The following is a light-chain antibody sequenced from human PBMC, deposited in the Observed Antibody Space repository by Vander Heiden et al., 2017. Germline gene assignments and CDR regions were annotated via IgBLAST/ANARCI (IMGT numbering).Light chain of an antibody. J-gene: IGKJ1*01. Sequence: ELVLTQSPGTLSLSPGNRATLSCRASQSVSSGYLAWYQQKPGQAPRLLSYGASSRATDIPDRFSGSGSGTDFTLTISSLEPEDFAVYYCQQYHSPPQAFGQGTKVEIK. CDR1: QSVSSGY. CDR3: QQYHSPPQA. CDR2: GAS. V-gene: IGKV3-20*01.